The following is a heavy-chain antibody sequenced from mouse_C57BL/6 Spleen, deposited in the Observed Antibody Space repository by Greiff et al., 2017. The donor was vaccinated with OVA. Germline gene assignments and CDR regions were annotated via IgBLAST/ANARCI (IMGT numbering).Heavy chain of an antibody. CDR2: IYPSDSDT. V-gene: IGHV1-61*01. CDR1: GFTFTSYC. D-gene: IGHD2-2*01. Sequence: QVQLQQPGAELVRPGSSVKLSCKASGFTFTSYCMEWVKQRPGQGLEWIGNIYPSDSDTHYNQKFKDKATLTVDTSSRTEYRQLSSLTSEDSAVDYCARMGYDLGADYWGQGTTLTVSS. CDR3: ARMGYDLGADY. J-gene: IGHJ2*01.